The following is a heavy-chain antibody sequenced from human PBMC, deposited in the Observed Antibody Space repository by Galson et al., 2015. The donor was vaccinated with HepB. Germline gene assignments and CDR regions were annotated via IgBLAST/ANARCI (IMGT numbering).Heavy chain of an antibody. V-gene: IGHV3-11*01. D-gene: IGHD5-12*01. CDR3: AREGWLRAGYFDD. Sequence: SLRLSCAASGFIFSDYYMSWIRQAPGKGLEWISYISNSGNTIYYADSVKGRFTISRDNARNSLYLQMKSLRVDDTAVYYCAREGWLRAGYFDDWGQGTRVTVSS. J-gene: IGHJ4*02. CDR1: GFIFSDYY. CDR2: ISNSGNTI.